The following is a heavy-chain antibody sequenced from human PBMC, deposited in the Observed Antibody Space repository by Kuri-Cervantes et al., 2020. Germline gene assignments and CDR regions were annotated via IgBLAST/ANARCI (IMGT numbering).Heavy chain of an antibody. CDR2: INHSGST. CDR3: ARKPGYSSSWYYVQRN. Sequence: GSLRLSCAASGFTFSSYSMNWVRQAPGKGLEWIGEINHSGSTNYNPSLKSRVTISVDTSKNQFSLKLSSVTAADTAVYYCARKPGYSSSWYYVQRNWGQGTLVTVSS. CDR1: GFTFSSYS. D-gene: IGHD6-13*01. V-gene: IGHV4-34*01. J-gene: IGHJ4*02.